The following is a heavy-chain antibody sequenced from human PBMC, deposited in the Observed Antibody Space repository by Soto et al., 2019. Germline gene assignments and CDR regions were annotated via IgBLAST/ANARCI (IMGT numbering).Heavy chain of an antibody. V-gene: IGHV4-34*01. CDR1: GGSFSGYY. CDR2: INHSGST. J-gene: IGHJ6*02. Sequence: QVQLQQWGAGLLKPSETLSLTCAVYGGSFSGYYWSWIRQPPGKGLEWIGEINHSGSTNYNPSLNRRLXISVDTSKNQFSLKLSSVTAADTAVYYCARVTGRYYYGMDVWGQGTTVTVSS. CDR3: ARVTGRYYYGMDV.